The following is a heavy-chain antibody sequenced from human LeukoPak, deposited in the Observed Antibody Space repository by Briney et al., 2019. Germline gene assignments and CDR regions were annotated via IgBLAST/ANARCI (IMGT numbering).Heavy chain of an antibody. J-gene: IGHJ4*02. V-gene: IGHV1-69*05. D-gene: IGHD3-22*01. CDR2: IIPIFGTA. CDR1: GGTFSSYA. Sequence: SVKVSCKASGGTFSSYAISWVRQAPGQGLEWMGGIIPIFGTANYAQKFQGRVTITTDESTSTAYMELSSLRSEDSAVYYCARPSYDSSGRIRGYFDYWGQGTLVTVSS. CDR3: ARPSYDSSGRIRGYFDY.